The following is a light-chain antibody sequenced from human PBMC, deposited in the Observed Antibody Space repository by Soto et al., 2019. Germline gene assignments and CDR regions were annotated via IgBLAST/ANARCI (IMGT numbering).Light chain of an antibody. Sequence: DVQMTQSPSTLSASVGDRVTITCRASQSISSWLAWYKQKPGKAPELLIYQASTLESGVPSRFSGSGSAAEFTLTISSLQRDDFATYYCQQYKTYSRTFGQGTKVDIK. CDR1: QSISSW. J-gene: IGKJ1*01. V-gene: IGKV1-5*03. CDR2: QAS. CDR3: QQYKTYSRT.